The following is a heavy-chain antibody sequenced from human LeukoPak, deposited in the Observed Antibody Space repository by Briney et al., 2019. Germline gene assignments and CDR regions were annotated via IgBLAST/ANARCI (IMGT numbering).Heavy chain of an antibody. J-gene: IGHJ3*02. CDR1: GFTFSNFW. CDR3: AREDHDAFDI. Sequence: GGSLRLSCTASGFTFSNFWINWVRQAPGEGLEWVANIKEDGSKKNYVDSVKGRFTISRDNAKNSLYLQMNSLRAEDTAVYYCAREDHDAFDIWGQGTMVTVSS. CDR2: IKEDGSKK. V-gene: IGHV3-7*01.